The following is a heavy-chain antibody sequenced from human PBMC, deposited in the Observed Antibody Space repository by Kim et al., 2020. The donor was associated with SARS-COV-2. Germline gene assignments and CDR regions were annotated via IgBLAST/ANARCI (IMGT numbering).Heavy chain of an antibody. CDR2: IYYSGST. D-gene: IGHD3-22*01. J-gene: IGHJ4*02. CDR1: GGSISSGGYY. Sequence: SETLSLTCTVSGGSISSGGYYWSWIRQHPGKGLEWIGYIYYSGSTYYNPSLKSRVTISVDTSKNQFSLKLSSVTAADTAVYYCARGGYYDSRGRFDYWGQGTLVTVSS. CDR3: ARGGYYDSRGRFDY. V-gene: IGHV4-31*03.